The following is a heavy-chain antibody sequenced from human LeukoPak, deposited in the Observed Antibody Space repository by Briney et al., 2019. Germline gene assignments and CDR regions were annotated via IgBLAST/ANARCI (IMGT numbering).Heavy chain of an antibody. CDR2: IYSGGST. Sequence: PGGSLRLSCAASGFTVSSNYMSWVRQAPGKGLEWVSVIYSGGSTYYADSVKGRFTISRDNSKNTLYLQMSSLRAEDTAVYYCARDQRDYYDSSGYPRDWGQGTLVTVSS. D-gene: IGHD3-22*01. J-gene: IGHJ4*02. V-gene: IGHV3-66*02. CDR1: GFTVSSNY. CDR3: ARDQRDYYDSSGYPRD.